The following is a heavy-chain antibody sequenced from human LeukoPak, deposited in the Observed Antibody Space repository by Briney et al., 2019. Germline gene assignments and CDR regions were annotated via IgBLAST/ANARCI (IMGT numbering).Heavy chain of an antibody. D-gene: IGHD1-1*01. J-gene: IGHJ4*02. CDR3: AKDKDPWKSTSISDFDY. CDR2: IRYDGSNK. Sequence: GGSLRLXCAASGFTFSTYGMLWVRQTPGKGLESVAFIRYDGSNKYYADSVKGRFTISRDNSKNTLYLQMNSLRAEDTAMYFCAKDKDPWKSTSISDFDYWGQGTLVTVSS. CDR1: GFTFSTYG. V-gene: IGHV3-30*02.